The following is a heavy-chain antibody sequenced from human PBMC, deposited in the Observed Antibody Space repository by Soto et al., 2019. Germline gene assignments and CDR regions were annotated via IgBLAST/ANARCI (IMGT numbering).Heavy chain of an antibody. CDR3: ARDKGSSWYTQRYYYYGMDV. CDR1: GGSISSYY. CDR2: IYYSGST. Sequence: SETLSLTCTVSGGSISSYYWSWIRQPPGKGLEWIGYIYYSGSTNYNPSLKSRVTISVDTSKNQFSLKLSSVTAADTAVYYCARDKGSSWYTQRYYYYGMDVWGQGTTVTVSS. J-gene: IGHJ6*02. D-gene: IGHD6-13*01. V-gene: IGHV4-59*01.